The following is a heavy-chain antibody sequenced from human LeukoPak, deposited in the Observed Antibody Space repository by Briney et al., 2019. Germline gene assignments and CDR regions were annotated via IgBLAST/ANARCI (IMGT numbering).Heavy chain of an antibody. V-gene: IGHV3-33*01. Sequence: GGSLRLSCAPTVFSFSDYGMHWVRQAPGKGLEWVAVIWYDGSNKYYADSVKGRFTISRDNSKNTLYLQMTSLRAEDTAVYYCARAWITIVRGALDYWGQGTLVTVSS. J-gene: IGHJ4*02. D-gene: IGHD3-10*01. CDR1: VFSFSDYG. CDR2: IWYDGSNK. CDR3: ARAWITIVRGALDY.